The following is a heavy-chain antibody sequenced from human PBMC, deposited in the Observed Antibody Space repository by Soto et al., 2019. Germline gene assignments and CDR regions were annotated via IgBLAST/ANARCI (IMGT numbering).Heavy chain of an antibody. Sequence: TFRNPGVRCISKTKGKGLEWVGRIKSKTDGGTTDFAAPVKGRFAISRDDSKDMVYLQMNSLKTEDTGIYYCTAESYSSVVGAVLEYWVNGTLVIGSS. CDR2: IKSKTDGGTT. J-gene: IGHJ4*01. CDR3: TAESYSSVVGAVLEY. V-gene: IGHV3-15*01. CDR1: TFRNPG. D-gene: IGHD3-3*02.